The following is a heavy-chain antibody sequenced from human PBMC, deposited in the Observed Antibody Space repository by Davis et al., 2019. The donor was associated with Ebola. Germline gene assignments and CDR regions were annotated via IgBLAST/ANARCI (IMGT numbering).Heavy chain of an antibody. J-gene: IGHJ4*02. CDR1: GFTFSTYA. CDR2: ISGNTAYT. Sequence: PGGSLRPSCAASGFTFSTYAMTWVRQAPGKGLEWVSSISGNTAYTNYADSVKGRFTISTDNSKNTVYLQMDSLGAEDTAVYYCAKSAVAGTSFRGLFDYWGQGTLVTVSS. CDR3: AKSAVAGTSFRGLFDY. V-gene: IGHV3-23*01. D-gene: IGHD6-19*01.